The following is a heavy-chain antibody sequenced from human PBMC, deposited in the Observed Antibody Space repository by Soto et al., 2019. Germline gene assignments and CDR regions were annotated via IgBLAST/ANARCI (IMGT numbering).Heavy chain of an antibody. V-gene: IGHV1-69*01. CDR3: ARTHFYETGGVFDYFDY. Sequence: QVPLVQSGAEVKKPGSSVKVSCKASGGTFGRYTLCWVRQAPGQGLEWMGEITPFLGTANSEQNFQGRVTITADESTGTAYMELGSLRSEDTAVYYCARTHFYETGGVFDYFDYWGQGTLVTVSS. CDR2: ITPFLGTA. D-gene: IGHD3-22*01. CDR1: GGTFGRYT. J-gene: IGHJ4*02.